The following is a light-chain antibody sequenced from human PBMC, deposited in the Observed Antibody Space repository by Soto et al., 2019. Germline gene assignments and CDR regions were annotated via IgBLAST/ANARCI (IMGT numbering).Light chain of an antibody. CDR1: QDISRF. CDR2: DTS. CDR3: LQHNSYPYT. J-gene: IGKJ2*01. V-gene: IGKV1-17*03. Sequence: DVQMTQSPSAMSASVGDRVTITSRASQDISRFVAWFQQKPGKAPERLIYDTSSLQPGVPSRFSGSGSGTEFTLAISGLQPEDFATYYCLQHNSYPYTFGQGTKLEIK.